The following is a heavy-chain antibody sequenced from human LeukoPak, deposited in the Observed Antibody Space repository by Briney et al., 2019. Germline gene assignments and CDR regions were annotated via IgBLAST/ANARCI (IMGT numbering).Heavy chain of an antibody. V-gene: IGHV1-18*01. Sequence: ASVKVSCKASGYTFTSYGISWVRQAPGQGLEWMGWISAYNGNTNYAQKLQGRVTTTTDTSTSTAYMELRSLRSDDTAVYYCARSRAYYYDSSGYYYWGQGTLVTVSS. D-gene: IGHD3-22*01. CDR3: ARSRAYYYDSSGYYY. CDR2: ISAYNGNT. CDR1: GYTFTSYG. J-gene: IGHJ4*02.